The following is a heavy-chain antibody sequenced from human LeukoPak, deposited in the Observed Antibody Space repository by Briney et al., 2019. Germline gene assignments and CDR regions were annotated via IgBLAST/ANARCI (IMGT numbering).Heavy chain of an antibody. J-gene: IGHJ4*02. D-gene: IGHD2-2*01. CDR3: ARDGYQLLDY. V-gene: IGHV4-59*12. CDR2: IYHSGST. Sequence: SETLSLTCTVSGGSISSYYWSWIRQPPGKGLEWIGYIYHSGSTYYNPSLKSRVTISVDRSKNQFSLKLSSVTAADTAVYYCARDGYQLLDYWGQGTLVTVSS. CDR1: GGSISSYY.